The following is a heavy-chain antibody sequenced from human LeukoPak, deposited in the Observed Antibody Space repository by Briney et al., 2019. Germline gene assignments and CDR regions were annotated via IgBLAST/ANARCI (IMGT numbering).Heavy chain of an antibody. CDR2: IYYSGST. D-gene: IGHD6-19*01. CDR3: ARPYRSGWHGSFDY. Sequence: SETLSLTCTVSGGSLTSYYWSWIRQPPGKGLEGIGNIYYSGSTNYNPSLKSRVNISVDTSKNQFSLKLSSVTAADTAVYFCARPYRSGWHGSFDYWGQGSLVTVSS. V-gene: IGHV4-59*01. CDR1: GGSLTSYY. J-gene: IGHJ4*02.